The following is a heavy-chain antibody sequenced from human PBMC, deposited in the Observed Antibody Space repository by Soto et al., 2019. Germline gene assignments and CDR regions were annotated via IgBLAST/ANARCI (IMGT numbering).Heavy chain of an antibody. CDR3: ARGMTTVTTFDY. V-gene: IGHV4-59*01. D-gene: IGHD4-17*01. Sequence: SETLSLTCSVSGSSMTTYYWHWIRQAPGKGLKWNGFIYNSERGSTGSNPSLSSQVTFSIETSKNQISLKLSSVTAAETAVYYCARGMTTVTTFDYWGQGTLVTVS. J-gene: IGHJ4*02. CDR1: GSSMTTYY. CDR2: IYNSERGST.